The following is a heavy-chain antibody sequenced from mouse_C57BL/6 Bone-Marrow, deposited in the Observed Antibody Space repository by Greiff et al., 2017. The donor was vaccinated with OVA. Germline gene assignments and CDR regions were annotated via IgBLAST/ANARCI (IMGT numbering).Heavy chain of an antibody. Sequence: QVQLQQPGAELVKPGASVKLSCKASGYTFTSYWMQWVKQRPGQGLEWIGEIDPSDSYTNYNQKFKGKATVTVDTSSSTAYMQLSSLTSEDSAVYYCARSGVPSDYWGQGTTLTVSS. CDR1: GYTFTSYW. CDR3: ARSGVPSDY. V-gene: IGHV1-50*01. D-gene: IGHD2-14*01. J-gene: IGHJ2*01. CDR2: IDPSDSYT.